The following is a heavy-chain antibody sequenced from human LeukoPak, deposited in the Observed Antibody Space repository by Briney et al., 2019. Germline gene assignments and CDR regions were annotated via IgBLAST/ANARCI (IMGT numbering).Heavy chain of an antibody. J-gene: IGHJ6*02. CDR3: ARGASSGWTLYYYYGMDV. CDR2: IYYSGST. Sequence: SETLSLTCTVSGGSVSSGSYYWRWIRQPPGKGLEWIGYIYYSGSTDYNPSLKSRVTISVDTSKNQFSLKLSSVTAADTAVYYCARGASSGWTLYYYYGMDVWGQGTTVTVSS. V-gene: IGHV4-61*01. CDR1: GGSVSSGSYY. D-gene: IGHD6-19*01.